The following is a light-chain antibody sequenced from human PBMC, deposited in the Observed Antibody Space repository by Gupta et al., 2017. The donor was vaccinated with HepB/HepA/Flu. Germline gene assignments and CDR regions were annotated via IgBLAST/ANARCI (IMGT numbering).Light chain of an antibody. CDR2: DAS. V-gene: IGKV3-11*01. CDR1: QSVSSY. Sequence: EIVLTQSPATLSLSPGERATLSCRASQSVSSYLAWYQQKPGQAPRLLIYDASNRATGIPDRFSGSGSGTDFTLTSSSREPEDFAVYYWQQRSNWSTFGQGTKVEIK. CDR3: QQRSNWST. J-gene: IGKJ1*01.